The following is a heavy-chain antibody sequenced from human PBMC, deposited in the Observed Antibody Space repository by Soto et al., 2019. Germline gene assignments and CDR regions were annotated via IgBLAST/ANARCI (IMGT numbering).Heavy chain of an antibody. CDR1: GFSFSTYW. Sequence: GGSLRLSCVASGFSFSTYWMSWVRQVPGTGLEWVANIKADGSETHYVDSVRGRFTISRDNAKTSLYLQVNSLRAEDTAVYYCAKGGHIDFCGQGTLVTVSS. CDR3: AKGGHIDF. D-gene: IGHD3-16*01. V-gene: IGHV3-7*03. J-gene: IGHJ4*02. CDR2: IKADGSET.